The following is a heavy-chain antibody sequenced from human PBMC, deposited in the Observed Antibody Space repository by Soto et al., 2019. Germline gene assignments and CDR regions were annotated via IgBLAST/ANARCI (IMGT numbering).Heavy chain of an antibody. Sequence: QITLKESGPTLVKPTQTLTLTCTFSGFSLSTSGVGVGWIRQPPGKALEWLALIYWDDDKRYSPSLKSRLTITKDPSKSQVVLTMTNMDPVDTATYYCAHSSLAVAGTLGLPYWGQGTLVTVSS. D-gene: IGHD6-19*01. CDR1: GFSLSTSGVG. CDR3: AHSSLAVAGTLGLPY. V-gene: IGHV2-5*02. CDR2: IYWDDDK. J-gene: IGHJ4*02.